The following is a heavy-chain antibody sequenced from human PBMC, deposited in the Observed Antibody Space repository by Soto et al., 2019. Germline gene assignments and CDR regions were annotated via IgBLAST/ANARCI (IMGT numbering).Heavy chain of an antibody. CDR2: IKEDASEE. Sequence: EVPLVQSGGDLVQPGGSLRLSCVASGFTFSTYWMTWVRQAPGMGMERVAGIKEDASEEVYVDSVKGRFSISRDNAKNSLYLQLNSLRAEDTAVYYFTTAISSPFSNFDSWGQGSLVTVSS. D-gene: IGHD2-2*01. CDR1: GFTFSTYW. V-gene: IGHV3-7*01. J-gene: IGHJ4*02. CDR3: TTAISSPFSNFDS.